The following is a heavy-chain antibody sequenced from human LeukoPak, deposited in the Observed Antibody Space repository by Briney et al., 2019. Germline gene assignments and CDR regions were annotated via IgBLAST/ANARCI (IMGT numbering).Heavy chain of an antibody. CDR1: GFTFSSHW. D-gene: IGHD2-2*01. J-gene: IGHJ6*02. CDR2: INNDGRST. Sequence: GGSLRLSCAASGFTFSSHWVHWVRQAPGKGLVWVSHINNDGRSTRYAESVKGRFTISRDNAKNALYLQMDILRVEDTALYFCVRDYQFIQEVWGQGTTVTVSS. CDR3: VRDYQFIQEV. V-gene: IGHV3-74*01.